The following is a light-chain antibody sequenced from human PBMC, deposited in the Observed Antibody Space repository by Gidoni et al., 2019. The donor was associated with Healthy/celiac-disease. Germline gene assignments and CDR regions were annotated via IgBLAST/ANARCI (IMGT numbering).Light chain of an antibody. CDR3: QAWDSSIVV. CDR1: ELGDKY. Sequence: SYELTQPPSVSVSPGQTASITCSGDELGDKYACWYQQKPGQSPVLVIYQDTKRPSGIPERFSGSNSGNTATLTIGGTQATDEADYYCQAWDSSIVVFGGGTKLTVL. V-gene: IGLV3-1*01. CDR2: QDT. J-gene: IGLJ3*02.